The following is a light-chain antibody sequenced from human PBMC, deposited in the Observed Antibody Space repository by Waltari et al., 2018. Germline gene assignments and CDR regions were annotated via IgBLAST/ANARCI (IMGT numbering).Light chain of an antibody. CDR1: RPNIGAGPD. Sequence: QSGLTPPPSVSGAPGQRVTISCTGSRPNIGAGPDAHWYQLLPGTAPKLLIYGNSNRPSGVPDRFSGSKSGTSASLAITGLQAEDEADYYCQSYDSSLSDSVFGGGTKLTVL. CDR3: QSYDSSLSDSV. CDR2: GNS. J-gene: IGLJ2*01. V-gene: IGLV1-40*01.